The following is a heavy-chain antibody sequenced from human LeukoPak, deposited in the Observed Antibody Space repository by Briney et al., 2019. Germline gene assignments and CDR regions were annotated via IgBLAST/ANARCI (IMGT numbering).Heavy chain of an antibody. V-gene: IGHV3-23*01. CDR2: ISGSGGST. CDR1: GFTFSSYG. D-gene: IGHD3-10*01. CDR3: AKVPPYYYGSGSYYTH. J-gene: IGHJ4*02. Sequence: GGSLRLSCAASGFTFSSYGMSWVRQAPGKGLGWVSAISGSGGSTYYADSVKGRFTISRDNSKNTLYLQMNSLRAEDTAVYYCAKVPPYYYGSGSYYTHWGQGTLVTVSS.